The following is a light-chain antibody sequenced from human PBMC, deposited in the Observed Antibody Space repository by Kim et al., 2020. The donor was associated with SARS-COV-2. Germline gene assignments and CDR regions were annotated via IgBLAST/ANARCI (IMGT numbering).Light chain of an antibody. J-gene: IGLJ3*02. CDR2: LNSDGSH. V-gene: IGLV4-69*01. CDR1: SGHSNYA. Sequence: PVLTQSPSASASLGASVKLTCTLSSGHSNYAIAWHQQQPEKGPRYLMKLNSDGSHSKGDGIPDRFSGSSSGAERYLTISSLQSEDEADYYCQTWGTGIRVFGGGTQLTVL. CDR3: QTWGTGIRV.